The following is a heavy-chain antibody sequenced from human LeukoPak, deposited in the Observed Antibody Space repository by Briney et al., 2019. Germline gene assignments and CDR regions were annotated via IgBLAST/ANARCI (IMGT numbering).Heavy chain of an antibody. Sequence: PSETLSLTCTVSGGSISSSSYYWGWIRQPPGKGLEWIGSIYHSGSTNYNPSLKSRVTISVDKSKNQFSLKLSSVTAADTAVYYCARWSGSGSYFDYWGQGTLVTVSS. V-gene: IGHV4-39*07. J-gene: IGHJ4*02. CDR3: ARWSGSGSYFDY. CDR2: IYHSGST. D-gene: IGHD3-10*01. CDR1: GGSISSSSYY.